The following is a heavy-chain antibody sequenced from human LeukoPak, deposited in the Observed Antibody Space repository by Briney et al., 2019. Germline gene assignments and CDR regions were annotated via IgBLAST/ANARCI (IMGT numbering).Heavy chain of an antibody. CDR2: FNSDGITT. Sequence: GGSLRLSCAASGFKFSSYWMHWVRQAPGKGLVWVSRFNSDGITTSYADSVKGRFTMSRDTAKNTVYLQMNSLTAEDTAVYYCARGGMYYDIVTGHYMPGHDCDYWGQGTLVTVSS. CDR1: GFKFSSYW. V-gene: IGHV3-74*01. D-gene: IGHD3-9*01. CDR3: ARGGMYYDIVTGHYMPGHDCDY. J-gene: IGHJ4*02.